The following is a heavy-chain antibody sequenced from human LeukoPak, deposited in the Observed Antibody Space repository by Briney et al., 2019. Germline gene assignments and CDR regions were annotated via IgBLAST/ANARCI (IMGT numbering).Heavy chain of an antibody. V-gene: IGHV3-7*01. CDR3: AKYNWNYAFDI. Sequence: GGSLRLSCAASGFTFNWYWMSWVRQAPGKGLEWVANIKEDGSEENYVDSVKGRFTISRDNAKSSLYLQMNSLRAEDTAVYYCAKYNWNYAFDIWGQGTMVTVTS. CDR1: GFTFNWYW. CDR2: IKEDGSEE. D-gene: IGHD1-7*01. J-gene: IGHJ3*02.